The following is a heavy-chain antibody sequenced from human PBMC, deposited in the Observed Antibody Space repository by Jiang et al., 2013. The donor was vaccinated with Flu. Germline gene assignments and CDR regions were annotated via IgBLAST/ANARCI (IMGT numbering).Heavy chain of an antibody. Sequence: LLKPSETLSLTCAVYGGSFSGYYWSWIRQPPGKGLEWIGEINHSGSTNYNPSLKSRVTISVDTSKNQFSLKLSSVTAADTAVYYCARAVAGAMAPINYYYYYGMDVWGKGTTVTVSS. D-gene: IGHD5-18*01. CDR2: INHSGST. CDR3: ARAVAGAMAPINYYYYYGMDV. J-gene: IGHJ6*04. V-gene: IGHV4-34*01. CDR1: GGSFSGYY.